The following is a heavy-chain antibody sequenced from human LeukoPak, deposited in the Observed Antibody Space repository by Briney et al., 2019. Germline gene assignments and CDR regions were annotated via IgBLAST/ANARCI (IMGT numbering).Heavy chain of an antibody. CDR2: IYYSGST. CDR1: GGSISSYY. J-gene: IGHJ4*02. D-gene: IGHD4-23*01. V-gene: IGHV4-59*01. CDR3: ARGVGGNWVGGY. Sequence: SETLSLTCTVSGGSISSYYWSWIRQPPGKGLQWIGYIYYSGSTNHNPSLKSRVTISVDTSKNQFSLKLSSVTAADTAVYYCARGVGGNWVGGYWRQGTLVTVSS.